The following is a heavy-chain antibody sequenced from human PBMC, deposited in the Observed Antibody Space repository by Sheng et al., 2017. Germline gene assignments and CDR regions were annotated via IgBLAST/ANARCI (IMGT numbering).Heavy chain of an antibody. V-gene: IGHV4-34*01. CDR3: ARGKVRGVIIRGRSYNWFDP. Sequence: QVQLQQWGAGLLKPSETLSLTRAVYGGSFSGYYWSWIRQPPGKGLEWIGEINHSGSTNYNPSLKSRVTISVDTSKNQFSLKLSSVTAADTAVYYCARGKVRGVIIRGRSYNWFDPWGQGTLVTVSS. CDR1: GGSFSGYY. CDR2: INHSGST. J-gene: IGHJ5*02. D-gene: IGHD3-10*01.